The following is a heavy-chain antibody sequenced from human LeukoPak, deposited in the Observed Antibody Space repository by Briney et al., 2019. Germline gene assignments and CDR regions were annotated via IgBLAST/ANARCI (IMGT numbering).Heavy chain of an antibody. CDR3: ATELEGDDY. Sequence: SETLSLTRAVYGGSFSGYYWSWIRQPPGKGLEWIGEINHSGSTNYNPSLKSRVTISVDTSKNQFSLKLSSVTAADTAVYYYATELEGDDYWGQGTLVTVSS. CDR2: INHSGST. J-gene: IGHJ4*02. D-gene: IGHD1-1*01. CDR1: GGSFSGYY. V-gene: IGHV4-34*01.